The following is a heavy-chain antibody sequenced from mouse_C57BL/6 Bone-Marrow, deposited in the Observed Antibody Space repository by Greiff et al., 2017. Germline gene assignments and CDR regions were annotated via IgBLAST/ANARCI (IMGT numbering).Heavy chain of an antibody. CDR2: ISSGGSYT. J-gene: IGHJ1*03. V-gene: IGHV5-6*01. CDR1: GFTFSSYG. Sequence: EVMLVESGGDLVKPGGSLKLSCAASGFTFSSYGVSWVRQTPDKRLEWVATISSGGSYTYYPDSVKGRFTISRDNAKNTLYLQMSSLKSEDTAMYYCARHRYGSSSWYFDVWGTGTTVTVSS. D-gene: IGHD1-1*01. CDR3: ARHRYGSSSWYFDV.